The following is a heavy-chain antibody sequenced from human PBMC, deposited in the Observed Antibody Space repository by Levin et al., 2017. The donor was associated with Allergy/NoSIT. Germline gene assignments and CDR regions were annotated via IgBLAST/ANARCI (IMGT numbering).Heavy chain of an antibody. CDR1: TYTFNSYG. V-gene: IGHV1-18*01. CDR2: ISVYNGNT. Sequence: GESLKISCKASTYTFNSYGISWVRQAPGQGLEWMGWISVYNGNTNYAQKLQGRVTMTTDTSTSTAYMELRSLRSDDTAVYYCARDLDDYYKSLDYWGQGTLVTVSS. J-gene: IGHJ4*02. CDR3: ARDLDDYYKSLDY. D-gene: IGHD3-10*01.